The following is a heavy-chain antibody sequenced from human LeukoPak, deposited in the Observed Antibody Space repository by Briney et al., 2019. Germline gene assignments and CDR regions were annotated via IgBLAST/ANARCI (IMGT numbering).Heavy chain of an antibody. CDR2: IRYDGSNK. CDR1: GFTFSSYG. CDR3: AKDYGGNYTPRFDY. J-gene: IGHJ4*02. D-gene: IGHD4-23*01. Sequence: PGGSLRLSCAASGFTFSSYGMHWVRQAPGKGLEWVAFIRYDGSNKYYADSVKGRFTISRDNSKNTLYLQMNSLRAEDTAVYYCAKDYGGNYTPRFDYWGLGTLVTVSS. V-gene: IGHV3-30*02.